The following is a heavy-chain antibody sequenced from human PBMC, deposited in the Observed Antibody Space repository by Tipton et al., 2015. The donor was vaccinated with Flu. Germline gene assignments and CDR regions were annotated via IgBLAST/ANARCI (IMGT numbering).Heavy chain of an antibody. CDR3: AKGQETAMVGYIDY. CDR1: GFTFSSYG. D-gene: IGHD5-18*01. J-gene: IGHJ4*02. Sequence: QLVQSGGGVVQPGGSLRLSCAASGFTFSSYGMHWVRQAPGKGLEWVAFIRYDGSNKYYADSVKGRFTISRDNSKNTLYLQMNSLRAGDTAVHYCAKGQETAMVGYIDYWGQGTLVTVSS. CDR2: IRYDGSNK. V-gene: IGHV3-30*02.